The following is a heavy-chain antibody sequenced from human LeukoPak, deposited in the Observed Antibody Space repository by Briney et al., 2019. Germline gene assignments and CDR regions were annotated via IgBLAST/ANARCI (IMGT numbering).Heavy chain of an antibody. CDR1: GGTFSSYA. CDR3: ATGGRGSYRSDY. D-gene: IGHD1-26*01. V-gene: IGHV1-69*13. CDR2: IIPIFGTA. J-gene: IGHJ4*02. Sequence: ASVKVSCKASGGTFSSYAISWVRQAPGQGLEWMGGIIPIFGTANYAQKFQGRVTITADESTSTAYMELSSLRSEDTAVYYCATGGRGSYRSDYWGQGTLVTVSS.